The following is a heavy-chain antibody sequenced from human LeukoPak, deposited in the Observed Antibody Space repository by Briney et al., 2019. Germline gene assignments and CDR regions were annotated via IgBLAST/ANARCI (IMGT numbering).Heavy chain of an antibody. CDR3: ARDSLLRFGDAFDI. CDR1: GGSISSGDYY. V-gene: IGHV4-30-4*08. Sequence: SETLSLTCTVSGGSISSGDYYWSWIRQPPGKGLEWIGYIYYSGSTYYNPSLKGRVTISVDTSKNQFSLKLSSVTAADTAVYYCARDSLLRFGDAFDIWGQGTMVTVSS. CDR2: IYYSGST. J-gene: IGHJ3*02. D-gene: IGHD3-10*01.